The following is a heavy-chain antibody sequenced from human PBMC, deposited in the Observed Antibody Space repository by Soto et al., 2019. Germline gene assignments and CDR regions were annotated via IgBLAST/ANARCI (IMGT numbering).Heavy chain of an antibody. V-gene: IGHV4-30-2*01. D-gene: IGHD3-22*01. CDR3: ARGTYYYDSSGYYNWFDP. J-gene: IGHJ5*02. CDR2: IYHSGST. CDR1: GGSISSGGYS. Sequence: SETLSLTCAVSGGSISSGGYSWSWIRQPPGKGLEWIGYIYHSGSTYYNPSLKSRVTISVDRSKNQFSLKLSSVTAADTAVYYCARGTYYYDSSGYYNWFDPWGQGTLVTVSS.